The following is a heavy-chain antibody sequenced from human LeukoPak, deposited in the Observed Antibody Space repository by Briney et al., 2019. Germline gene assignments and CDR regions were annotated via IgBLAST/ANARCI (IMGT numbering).Heavy chain of an antibody. Sequence: GGSLRLSCAASGFTFRSYWIHWVRQGSGKGLVWVSRINSDGSRINYADSVKGRFTISRDNAKDSLYLQMNGLRAEDTAVYYCARDRSASIAVVTAEIDYWGQGTLVTVSS. D-gene: IGHD6-19*01. CDR3: ARDRSASIAVVTAEIDY. V-gene: IGHV3-74*01. CDR1: GFTFRSYW. J-gene: IGHJ4*02. CDR2: INSDGSRI.